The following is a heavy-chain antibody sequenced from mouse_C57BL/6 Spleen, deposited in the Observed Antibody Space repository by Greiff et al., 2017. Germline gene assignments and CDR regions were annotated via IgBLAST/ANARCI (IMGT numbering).Heavy chain of an antibody. J-gene: IGHJ4*01. Sequence: EVQRVESGGGLVQSGRSLRLSCATSGFTFSDFYMEWVRQAPGKGLEWIAASRNKANDYTTEYSASVKGRFIVSRDTSQSILYLQMNALRAEDTAIYYCARDARGWSRAMDYWGQGTSVTVSS. CDR1: GFTFSDFY. V-gene: IGHV7-1*01. CDR2: SRNKANDYTT. D-gene: IGHD3-2*02. CDR3: ARDARGWSRAMDY.